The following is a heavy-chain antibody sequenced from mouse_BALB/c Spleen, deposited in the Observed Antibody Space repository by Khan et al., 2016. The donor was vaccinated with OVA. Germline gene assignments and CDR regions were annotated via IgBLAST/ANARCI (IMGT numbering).Heavy chain of an antibody. D-gene: IGHD1-2*01. CDR3: VRSGYGSFAV. J-gene: IGHJ3*01. CDR2: FFPNSGGS. V-gene: IGHV1S29*02. CDR1: GYTFTDYN. Sequence: VQLQQSGPEVVKPGASVKISCKASGYTFTDYNMDWLKQRHGKSLEWIGYFFPNSGGSGYNQKFKTKATLTVDISSSTAYMDLRSLTSEDSAVDYCVRSGYGSFAVWGQGTLVTVSA.